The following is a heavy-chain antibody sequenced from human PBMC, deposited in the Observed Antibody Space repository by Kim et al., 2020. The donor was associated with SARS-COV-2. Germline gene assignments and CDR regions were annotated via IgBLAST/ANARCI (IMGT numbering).Heavy chain of an antibody. V-gene: IGHV1-69*02. CDR3: ARVTKLRGYSGYLDY. Sequence: SVKVSCKASGGTFSSYTISWVRQAPGQGLEWMGRIIPILGIANYAQKFQGRVTITADKSTSTAYMELSSLRSEDTAVYYCARVTKLRGYSGYLDYWGQGTLVTVSS. CDR2: IIPILGIA. J-gene: IGHJ4*02. D-gene: IGHD5-12*01. CDR1: GGTFSSYT.